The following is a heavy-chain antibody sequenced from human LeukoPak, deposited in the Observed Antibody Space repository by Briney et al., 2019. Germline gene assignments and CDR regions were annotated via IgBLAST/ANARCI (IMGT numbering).Heavy chain of an antibody. CDR1: GGSISSGGYY. CDR2: IYYSGST. J-gene: IGHJ5*02. Sequence: PSQTLSLTCTVSGGSISSGGYYWSWISQHPGKGLEWIGYIYYSGSTYYNPSLKSRVTISVDTSKNQFSLKLSSVTAADTAVYYCARDNYDFWNNWFDPWGQGTLVTVYS. CDR3: ARDNYDFWNNWFDP. V-gene: IGHV4-31*03. D-gene: IGHD3-3*01.